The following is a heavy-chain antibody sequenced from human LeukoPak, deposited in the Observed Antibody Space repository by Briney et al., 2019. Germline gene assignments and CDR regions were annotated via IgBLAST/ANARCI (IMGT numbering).Heavy chain of an antibody. CDR1: GGTFSSYT. D-gene: IGHD2-2*01. V-gene: IGHV1-69*02. J-gene: IGHJ6*03. Sequence: ASVKVSCKASGGTFSSYTISWVRQAPGQGLEWMGRIIPILGIANYAQKFQGRVTITADKSTSTAYMELSSLRSEDTAVYCCARMGCSSTSCHPYYYYYMDVWGKGTTVTVSS. CDR2: IIPILGIA. CDR3: ARMGCSSTSCHPYYYYYMDV.